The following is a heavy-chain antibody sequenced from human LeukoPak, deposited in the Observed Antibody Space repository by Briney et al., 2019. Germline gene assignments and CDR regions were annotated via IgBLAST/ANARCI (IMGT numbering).Heavy chain of an antibody. CDR3: ARGGRQGTGDY. J-gene: IGHJ4*02. Sequence: PGGSLRLSCEASGFTFSAYAMTWVRQAPGKGLEWVSSIGSDNKPHYSESVKGRFTISRDNAKNSLYLQMNSLSAEDTAVYYCARGGRQGTGDYWGQGTLVTVSS. V-gene: IGHV3-69-1*01. D-gene: IGHD1-14*01. CDR2: IGSDNKP. CDR1: GFTFSAYA.